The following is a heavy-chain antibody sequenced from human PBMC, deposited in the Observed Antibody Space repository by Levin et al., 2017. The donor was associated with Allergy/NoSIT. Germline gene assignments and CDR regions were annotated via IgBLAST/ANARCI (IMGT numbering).Heavy chain of an antibody. V-gene: IGHV4-59*08. J-gene: IGHJ6*03. CDR3: ARHPAYYYYMDG. CDR1: GGSISSYY. Sequence: SETLSLTCTVSGGSISSYYWSWIRQPPGKGLEWIGYIYYSGSTTYNPSLKSRVTISVDTSKNQFSLKLSSVTAADTAVYYCARHPAYYYYMDGWGKGTTATVS. CDR2: IYYSGST.